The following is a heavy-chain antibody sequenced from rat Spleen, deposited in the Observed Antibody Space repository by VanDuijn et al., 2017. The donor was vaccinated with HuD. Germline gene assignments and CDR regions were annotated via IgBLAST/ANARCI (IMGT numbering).Heavy chain of an antibody. CDR2: ISFDGSSP. CDR1: GFTFSDYA. V-gene: IGHV5-29*01. J-gene: IGHJ4*01. D-gene: IGHD1-12*01. CDR3: ARHIALMNVMDA. Sequence: EVQMVGSGGGLVQPGRSLKLSCAASGFTFSDYAMAWVRQAPAKGLEWVATISFDGSSPLYGDSVKGRFTISRDNAKNTLYLQMDSLRAEDTATYYCARHIALMNVMDAWGQGASVTVSS.